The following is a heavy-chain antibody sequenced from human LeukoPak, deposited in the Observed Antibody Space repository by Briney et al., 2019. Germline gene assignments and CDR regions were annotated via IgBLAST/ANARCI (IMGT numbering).Heavy chain of an antibody. V-gene: IGHV3-23*01. J-gene: IGHJ4*02. CDR3: AKGRDTSGRQDFDF. Sequence: GGSLRLSCEASGFTFTSYAMHWVRQAPGKGLEWVSSISASGSGTFYTDSMNGRFTISRDNAKKTFFLQMKNLRLGDTALYYCAKGRDTSGRQDFDFWGQGTLVTVSS. D-gene: IGHD6-19*01. CDR2: ISASGSGT. CDR1: GFTFTSYA.